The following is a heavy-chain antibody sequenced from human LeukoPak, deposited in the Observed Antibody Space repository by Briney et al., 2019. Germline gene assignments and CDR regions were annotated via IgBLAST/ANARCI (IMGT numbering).Heavy chain of an antibody. Sequence: ASVKVSCKASGGTFSSCAISWVRQAPGQGLEWMGGIIPIFGTANYAQKFQGRVTITADESTSTAYMELSSLRSEDTAVYYCARGSSRGYAFDIWGQGTMVTVSS. CDR3: ARGSSRGYAFDI. CDR1: GGTFSSCA. J-gene: IGHJ3*02. V-gene: IGHV1-69*13. CDR2: IIPIFGTA. D-gene: IGHD6-13*01.